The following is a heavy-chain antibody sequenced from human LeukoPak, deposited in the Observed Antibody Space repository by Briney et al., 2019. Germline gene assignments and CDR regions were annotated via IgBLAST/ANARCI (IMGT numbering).Heavy chain of an antibody. CDR2: INTDGSST. Sequence: GGSLRLSCAASRFTFSSHWMHWVRQAPGKGLVWVSRINTDGSSTSYADSVKGRFTISRDNAKNTLYLQMNSLRAEDMALYYCAKDIGSHLGAFDIWGQGTMVTVSS. J-gene: IGHJ3*02. CDR1: RFTFSSHW. CDR3: AKDIGSHLGAFDI. V-gene: IGHV3-74*01. D-gene: IGHD1-26*01.